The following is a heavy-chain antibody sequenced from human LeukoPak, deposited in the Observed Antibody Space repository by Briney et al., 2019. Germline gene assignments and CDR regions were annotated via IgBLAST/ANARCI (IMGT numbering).Heavy chain of an antibody. D-gene: IGHD4-17*01. V-gene: IGHV3-30*02. CDR2: IRYDGSNK. CDR1: GFTFSSYG. Sequence: PGGSLRLSCAASGFTFSSYGMHWVRQAPGKGLEWVAFIRYDGSNKYYADSVKGRFTISRGNSKNTLYLQMNSLRAEDTAVYYCAKDLGYGDYTAGDYWGQGTLVTVSS. CDR3: AKDLGYGDYTAGDY. J-gene: IGHJ4*02.